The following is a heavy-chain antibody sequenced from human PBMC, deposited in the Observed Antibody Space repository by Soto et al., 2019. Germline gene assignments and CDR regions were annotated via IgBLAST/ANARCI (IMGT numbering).Heavy chain of an antibody. CDR1: GGSFSGYY. Sequence: PSETLSLTCAVYGGSFSGYYWSWIRQPPGKGLEWIGEINHSGSTNYNPSLKSRVTISVDTSKNQFSLKLSSVTAADTAVYYCASSPSILTGIHWFDPWGQGTLVTVSS. V-gene: IGHV4-34*01. D-gene: IGHD3-9*01. CDR3: ASSPSILTGIHWFDP. CDR2: INHSGST. J-gene: IGHJ5*02.